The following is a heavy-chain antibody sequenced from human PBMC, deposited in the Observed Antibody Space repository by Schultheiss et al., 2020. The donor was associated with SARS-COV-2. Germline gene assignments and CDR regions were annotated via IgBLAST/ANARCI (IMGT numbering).Heavy chain of an antibody. CDR2: ISYDGSNK. Sequence: GGSLRLSCAASGFTFDDYGMSWVRQAPGKGLEWVAVISYDGSNKYYADSVKGRFTISRDNSKNTLYLQMNSLRAEDTAVYYCARVSTIFDYWGQGTLVTVSS. CDR3: ARVSTIFDY. CDR1: GFTFDDYG. V-gene: IGHV3-30*03. J-gene: IGHJ4*02.